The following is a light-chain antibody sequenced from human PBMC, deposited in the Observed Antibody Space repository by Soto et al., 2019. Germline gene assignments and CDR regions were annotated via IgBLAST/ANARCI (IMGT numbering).Light chain of an antibody. CDR1: QSISSD. Sequence: DIQMTQSPSTLSASVGDRVTITCRASQSISSDLAWYQQKPGKAPKLLIYKASSLESGVPSRFSGSGSGTEFTLTISGLRPDDFATYYCQQYNSYSGTFGQGTKVEIK. J-gene: IGKJ1*01. V-gene: IGKV1-5*03. CDR3: QQYNSYSGT. CDR2: KAS.